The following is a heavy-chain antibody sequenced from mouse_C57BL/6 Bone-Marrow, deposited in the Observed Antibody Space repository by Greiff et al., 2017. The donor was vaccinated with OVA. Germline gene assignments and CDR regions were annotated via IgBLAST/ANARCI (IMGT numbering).Heavy chain of an antibody. CDR3: ARDTGNYVAY. Sequence: EVQVVESGPGLVKPSQSLSLTCSVTGYSITSGYYWNWIRQFPGNKLEWMGYISYDGSNNYNPSLKNRISITRDTSKNQFFLKLNSVTTEDTATYYCARDTGNYVAYWGQGTLVTVSA. D-gene: IGHD2-1*01. J-gene: IGHJ3*01. CDR2: ISYDGSN. V-gene: IGHV3-6*01. CDR1: GYSITSGYY.